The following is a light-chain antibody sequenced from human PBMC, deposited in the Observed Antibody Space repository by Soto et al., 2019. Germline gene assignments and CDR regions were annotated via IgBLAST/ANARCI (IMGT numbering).Light chain of an antibody. CDR3: QQVNSYPLT. Sequence: DIQLTQSPSFLSASVGDSVTIACRASQDISNYLAWYLQKPGKAPEFLLYATSTFQSGVPSRFSGSGSGTEFTLTISSLQPEDLATYYCQQVNSYPLTFGGGTKVEIK. CDR2: ATS. CDR1: QDISNY. V-gene: IGKV1-9*01. J-gene: IGKJ4*01.